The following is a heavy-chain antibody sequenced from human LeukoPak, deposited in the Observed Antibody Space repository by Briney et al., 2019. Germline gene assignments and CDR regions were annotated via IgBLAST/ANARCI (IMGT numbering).Heavy chain of an antibody. Sequence: HAGGSLRLSCAASGISVSSNYMSWVRQAPGKGLEWVSVLYSGGSIYYADSVKGRFTISRDNSKNTLYLQMNSLRAEDTAVYYCARGGGYGQDFDYWGQGTLVTVSS. D-gene: IGHD5-12*01. CDR1: GISVSSNY. J-gene: IGHJ4*02. V-gene: IGHV3-53*01. CDR2: LYSGGSI. CDR3: ARGGGYGQDFDY.